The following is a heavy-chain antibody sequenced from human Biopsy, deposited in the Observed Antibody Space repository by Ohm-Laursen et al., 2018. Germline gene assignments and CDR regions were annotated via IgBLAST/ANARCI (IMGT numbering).Heavy chain of an antibody. D-gene: IGHD5-24*01. CDR1: GDSISSYY. CDR3: ARQDGYLGYEY. V-gene: IGHV4-59*08. J-gene: IGHJ4*02. Sequence: SDTLSLTCPVSGDSISSYYWSWIRQPPGKGLEWIGYISGSSNTNYNPSLKSRVTLSTDTSETQFSLRLSSVTAADTAVYYCARQDGYLGYEYWGQGALVTVSS. CDR2: ISGSSNT.